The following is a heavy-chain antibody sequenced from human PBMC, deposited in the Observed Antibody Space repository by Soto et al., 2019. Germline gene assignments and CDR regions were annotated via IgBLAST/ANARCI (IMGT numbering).Heavy chain of an antibody. CDR1: GYSFINYW. J-gene: IGHJ6*02. CDR3: ARHHWELNPYDGMDV. V-gene: IGHV5-51*01. Sequence: GESLKISCKGSGYSFINYWIGWVRQMPGKGLEWMGIIYPGDSDTNYSPSFQGHVTISADKSISTAYLQWSSLKASDTAMYYCARHHWELNPYDGMDVWGQGTTVTVSS. D-gene: IGHD1-26*01. CDR2: IYPGDSDT.